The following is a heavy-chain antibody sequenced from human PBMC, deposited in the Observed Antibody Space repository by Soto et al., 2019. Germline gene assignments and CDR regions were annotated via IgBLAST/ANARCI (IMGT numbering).Heavy chain of an antibody. D-gene: IGHD1-20*01. CDR2: IDTSGRNMYI. Sequence: EVQLVESGGGLVKPGGSLRLSCAASGFSFSNFTMNWVRQAPGKGLEWVSSIDTSGRNMYIYYADSVTGRFTISRDNAKKSVYLQMNSLRAEDTAVYYCARETGSYNWNDGLMVVWGQGTTVTVSS. J-gene: IGHJ6*02. CDR3: ARETGSYNWNDGLMVV. CDR1: GFSFSNFT. V-gene: IGHV3-21*01.